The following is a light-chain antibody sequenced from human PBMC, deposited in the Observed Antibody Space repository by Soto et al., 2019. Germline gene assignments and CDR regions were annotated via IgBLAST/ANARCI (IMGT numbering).Light chain of an antibody. Sequence: IQITQSPSSLSTSVGDRVTITCRASQSISSCLNWYQQKPGKAPKLLIYAASTLQSGVPSRFSGSGSGTVFTLTISSLQPEDFATYYCQQTYSTPPTFGQGTKVEIK. V-gene: IGKV1-39*01. CDR3: QQTYSTPPT. J-gene: IGKJ1*01. CDR2: AAS. CDR1: QSISSC.